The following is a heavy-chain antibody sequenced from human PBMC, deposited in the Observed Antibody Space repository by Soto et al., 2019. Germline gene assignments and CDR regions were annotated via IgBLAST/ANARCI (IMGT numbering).Heavy chain of an antibody. D-gene: IGHD3-16*01. CDR2: IYYSGST. CDR1: GGSVSSGSYY. CDR3: ARGYGL. J-gene: IGHJ4*02. V-gene: IGHV4-61*01. Sequence: QVQLQESGPGLVKPSETLSLTCTVSGGSVSSGSYYWSWIRQPPGKGLEWIGYIYYSGSTNYNPSLKSRVTMSVDTSKNQFSLKLSSVTAADTAVYYCARGYGLWGQGTLVTVSS.